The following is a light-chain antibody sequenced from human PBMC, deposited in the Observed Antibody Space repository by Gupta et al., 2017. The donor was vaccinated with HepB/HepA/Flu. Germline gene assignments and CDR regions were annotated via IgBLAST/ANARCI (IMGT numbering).Light chain of an antibody. CDR1: RSNIGTGYD. J-gene: IGLJ2*01. CDR3: QCYDSNLDVV. V-gene: IGLV1-40*01. Sequence: QSVLTQPPSVSGAPGQRVTISCTGSRSNIGTGYDVHWYQQFPGTAPKLLINGNKNRPSGVPDRFSGSKSGTSASLAITGLQAEDEADYYCQCYDSNLDVVFGGGIKLTVL. CDR2: GNK.